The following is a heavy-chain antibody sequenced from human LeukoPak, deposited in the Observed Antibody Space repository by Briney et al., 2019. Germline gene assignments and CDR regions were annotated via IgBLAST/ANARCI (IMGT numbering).Heavy chain of an antibody. J-gene: IGHJ6*03. CDR2: IYNTGST. CDR1: GGSISSYY. Sequence: SETLSLTCIVSGGSISSYYWSWIRQPAGKGLEWIGRIYNTGSTNYNPSLKSRVTMSVDTSKNQFSLKLNSVTAADTAVYYCARDSLHYYSYYMYVWGKGTTVTVSS. CDR3: ARDSLHYYSYYMYV. V-gene: IGHV4-4*07.